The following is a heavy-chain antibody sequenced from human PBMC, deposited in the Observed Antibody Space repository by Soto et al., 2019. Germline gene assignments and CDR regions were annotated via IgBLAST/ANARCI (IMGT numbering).Heavy chain of an antibody. CDR3: ARSPSYYSSPDY. Sequence: ASVKVSCKASGYTFTSYGISWVRQAPGQGLEWMGWISAYNGNTNYAQKLQGRVTMTTDTSTSTAYMELRSLRSDDTAVYYCARSPSYYSSPDYWGQGALVTVSS. D-gene: IGHD6-13*01. V-gene: IGHV1-18*01. J-gene: IGHJ4*02. CDR2: ISAYNGNT. CDR1: GYTFTSYG.